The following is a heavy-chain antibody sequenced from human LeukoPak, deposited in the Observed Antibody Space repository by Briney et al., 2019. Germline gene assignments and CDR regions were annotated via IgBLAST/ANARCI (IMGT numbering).Heavy chain of an antibody. CDR2: IYHSGST. CDR3: ARDHVGYGDYGMEKSNNWFDP. Sequence: PSETLSLTCAVYGGSFSGYYWGWIRQPPGKGLEWIGSIYHSGSTYYNPSLKSRVTISVDTSKNQFSLKLSSVTAADTAVYYCARDHVGYGDYGMEKSNNWFDPWGQGTLVTVSS. V-gene: IGHV4-38-2*02. D-gene: IGHD4-17*01. CDR1: GGSFSGYY. J-gene: IGHJ5*02.